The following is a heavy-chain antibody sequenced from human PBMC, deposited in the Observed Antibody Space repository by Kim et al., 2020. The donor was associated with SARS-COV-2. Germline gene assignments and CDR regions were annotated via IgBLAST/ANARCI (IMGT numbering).Heavy chain of an antibody. V-gene: IGHV3-33*03. Sequence: GGSLRLSCVGSGFSFNAYSMNWVRQAPGKGLEWVATIWYDGIKKEYGDSVKGRFTVSRDNSKQTVYLEMRSLGVDDTATYYCAKGPGALDSWGQGTLVHVAP. CDR2: IWYDGIKK. D-gene: IGHD1-26*01. J-gene: IGHJ4*02. CDR1: GFSFNAYS. CDR3: AKGPGALDS.